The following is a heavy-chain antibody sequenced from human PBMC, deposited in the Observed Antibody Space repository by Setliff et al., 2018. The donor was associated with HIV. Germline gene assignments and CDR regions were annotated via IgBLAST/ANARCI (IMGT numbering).Heavy chain of an antibody. V-gene: IGHV1-2*02. J-gene: IGHJ5*02. CDR1: GYTFIDYY. CDR3: ARDPYDTSENPYDP. D-gene: IGHD3-16*01. CDR2: INTDNGIT. Sequence: ASVKVSCKASGYTFIDYYIHWVRQAPGRGLEWMGWINTDNGITEYAENFQGRVAMTRDTSMSTAYMELNRLTFDNTAVYYCARDPYDTSENPYDPWGQGTLVTVSS.